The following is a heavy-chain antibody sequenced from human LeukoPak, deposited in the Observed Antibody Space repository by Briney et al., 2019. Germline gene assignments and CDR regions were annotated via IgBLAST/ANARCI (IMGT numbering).Heavy chain of an antibody. V-gene: IGHV4-59*01. D-gene: IGHD3-16*01. CDR1: GGYMSSYY. J-gene: IGHJ4*02. CDR2: IYYSGST. CDR3: ARGRYGWLPFDY. Sequence: SETLSLTCTVSGGYMSSYYWSWIRQPPGKGLEWIGYIYYSGSTNYHPSLKSRVTISVDTSKNQFPLKLSSVTAADTAVYYCARGRYGWLPFDYWGQGTLVTVSS.